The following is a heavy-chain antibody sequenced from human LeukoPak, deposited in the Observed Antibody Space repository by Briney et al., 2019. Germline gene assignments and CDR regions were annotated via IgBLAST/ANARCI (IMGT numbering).Heavy chain of an antibody. D-gene: IGHD5-18*01. J-gene: IGHJ4*02. CDR3: AREAVDTAMVPLGFDY. V-gene: IGHV3-7*01. CDR2: IKQDGSEK. Sequence: GGSLRLSCAASGFTFSSYWMSWVRQAPGKGLEWVANIKQDGSEKYYVDSVKGRFTISRDNAKNSLYLQMNSLRAEDTAVYYCAREAVDTAMVPLGFDYWGQGTLVTVSS. CDR1: GFTFSSYW.